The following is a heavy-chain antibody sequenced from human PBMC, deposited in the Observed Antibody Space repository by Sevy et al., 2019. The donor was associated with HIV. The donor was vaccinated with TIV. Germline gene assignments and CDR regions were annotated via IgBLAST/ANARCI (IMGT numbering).Heavy chain of an antibody. Sequence: GGSLRLSCTASGFTFGDYAMSWFRQAPGKGLEWVGFIRSKAYGGTTEYAATVKGRFTISRDDSKSIAYLQMNSLKTEDTAVYYCTRIFENGYDPYFDYWGQGTLVTVSS. D-gene: IGHD3-3*01. CDR2: IRSKAYGGTT. CDR1: GFTFGDYA. V-gene: IGHV3-49*03. J-gene: IGHJ4*02. CDR3: TRIFENGYDPYFDY.